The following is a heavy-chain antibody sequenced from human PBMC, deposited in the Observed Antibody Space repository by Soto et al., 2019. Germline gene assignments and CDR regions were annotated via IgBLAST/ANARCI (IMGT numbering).Heavy chain of an antibody. D-gene: IGHD4-4*01. V-gene: IGHV4-31*03. J-gene: IGHJ5*02. CDR1: GGSISSGGYY. Sequence: QVQLQESGPGLVKPSQTLSLTCTVSGGSISSGGYYWSWIRQHPGKGLEWIGYIYYSGSTYYNPSLKSRITISVDTSKDQFSLKLSSVTAADTAVYYCARDVGGNSAWFDPWGQGTLVTVSS. CDR2: IYYSGST. CDR3: ARDVGGNSAWFDP.